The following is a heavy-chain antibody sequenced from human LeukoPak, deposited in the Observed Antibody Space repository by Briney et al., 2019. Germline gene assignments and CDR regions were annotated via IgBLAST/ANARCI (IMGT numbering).Heavy chain of an antibody. D-gene: IGHD6-13*01. Sequence: GGSLRLSCAASGFTFSSYAMHWVRQAPGKGLEWVAVISYDGSNKYYADSVKGRFTISRDNSKNTLYLQMNSLRAEDTAVYYCARGREAAAGDFGRYYFDYWGQGTLVTVSS. CDR2: ISYDGSNK. V-gene: IGHV3-30*14. CDR3: ARGREAAAGDFGRYYFDY. J-gene: IGHJ4*02. CDR1: GFTFSSYA.